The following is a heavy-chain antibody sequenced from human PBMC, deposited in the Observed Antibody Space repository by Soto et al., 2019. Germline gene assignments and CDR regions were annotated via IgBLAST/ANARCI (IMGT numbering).Heavy chain of an antibody. CDR3: SRGILV. CDR1: GGSMNSGGYC. D-gene: IGHD6-6*01. J-gene: IGHJ4*02. V-gene: IGHV4-31*03. Sequence: QVQLQESGPGLVKPSQTLSLTCTVSGGSMNSGGYCWSWIRQHPGEGLEWIGCISYGGTTSYNPSRHTRVIISVDTSKNLFSRKLPSVTAADTAVYYCSRGILVWGQGTLITVSS. CDR2: ISYGGTT.